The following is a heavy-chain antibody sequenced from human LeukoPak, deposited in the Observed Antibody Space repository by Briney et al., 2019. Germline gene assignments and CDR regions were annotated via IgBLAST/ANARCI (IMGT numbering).Heavy chain of an antibody. CDR1: GFTFSSYA. Sequence: GSLRLSCAASGFTFSSYAMSWVRQPPGKGLEWIGETNHSGSTNYNPSLKSRVTISVDTSKNQFSLKLSSVTAADMAVYYCARSVYNTLDYWGQGTLVTVSS. V-gene: IGHV4-34*01. CDR2: TNHSGST. CDR3: ARSVYNTLDY. J-gene: IGHJ4*02. D-gene: IGHD1-14*01.